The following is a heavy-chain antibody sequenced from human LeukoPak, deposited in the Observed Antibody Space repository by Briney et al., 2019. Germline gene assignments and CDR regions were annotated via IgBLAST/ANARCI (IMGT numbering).Heavy chain of an antibody. V-gene: IGHV3-48*03. Sequence: TGGSLRLSCAASGFTFSSYEMNWVRQAPGKGLEWVSYISSSGSTIYYADSVKGRFTISRDNAKNSLYLQMNSLRAEDTAVYYCARDVGKRGYSGYDLLDYWGQGTLVTVSS. CDR1: GFTFSSYE. CDR2: ISSSGSTI. D-gene: IGHD5-12*01. CDR3: ARDVGKRGYSGYDLLDY. J-gene: IGHJ4*02.